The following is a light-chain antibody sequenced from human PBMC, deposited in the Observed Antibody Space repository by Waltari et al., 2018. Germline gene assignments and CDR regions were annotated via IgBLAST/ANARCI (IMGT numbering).Light chain of an antibody. V-gene: IGKV1-39*01. CDR1: QTISIY. CDR3: QQSFRNPLT. J-gene: IGKJ3*01. Sequence: DIQMTQSPSSLSASVGDRVTFTCRSSQTISIYLKWYQQKPGKARSRLVYAASSLNLGVPSRFSGSGSGTEFTLTINSLEPEDVATYYCQQSFRNPLTFGPGTTVDV. CDR2: AAS.